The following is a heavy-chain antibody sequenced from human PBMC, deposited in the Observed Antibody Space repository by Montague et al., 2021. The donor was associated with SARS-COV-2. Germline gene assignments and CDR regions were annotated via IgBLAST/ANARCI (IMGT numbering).Heavy chain of an antibody. D-gene: IGHD2-21*01. CDR3: ARGVITPDY. Sequence: SLRLSCAVSGFTFTSYAMSWVRQAPGKGLEWVSGIVDSDSSTHYADSVKGRFTISRDNSKNMVYLQMSSLRAEDTAVYYCARGVITPDYWGQGTLVTVSS. J-gene: IGHJ4*02. CDR2: IVDSDSST. CDR1: GFTFTSYA. V-gene: IGHV3-23*01.